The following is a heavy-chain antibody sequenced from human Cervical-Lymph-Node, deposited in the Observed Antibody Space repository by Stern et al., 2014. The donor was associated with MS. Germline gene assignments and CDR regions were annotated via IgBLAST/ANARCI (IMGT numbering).Heavy chain of an antibody. Sequence: EVQLVESGAEAKKPGESLKISCKGSGDSFGSHWIAWVRQMPGKPMQWMGIIEPGDSDTRYSPSFQGQVTISVDKSISTPYLQWSSLKASDTAMYYCARTERSMITFAMAVWGQGTTVTVSS. CDR3: ARTERSMITFAMAV. J-gene: IGHJ6*02. CDR2: IEPGDSDT. D-gene: IGHD3-16*01. V-gene: IGHV5-51*01. CDR1: GDSFGSHW.